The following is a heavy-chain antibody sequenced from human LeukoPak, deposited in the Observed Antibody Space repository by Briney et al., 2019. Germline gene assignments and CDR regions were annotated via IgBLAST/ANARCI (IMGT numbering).Heavy chain of an antibody. D-gene: IGHD2-15*01. V-gene: IGHV3-23*01. CDR3: ARDLRLTWV. Sequence: PGGSLRLSCAASGFTFTSYAMIWVRQAPGKGLEWVSAFSGTGSSTYYADSVKGRFTISRDNSKNTLYLQMNSLRAEDTAVYYCARDLRLTWVGGQGTLVTVSS. CDR2: FSGTGSST. J-gene: IGHJ4*02. CDR1: GFTFTSYA.